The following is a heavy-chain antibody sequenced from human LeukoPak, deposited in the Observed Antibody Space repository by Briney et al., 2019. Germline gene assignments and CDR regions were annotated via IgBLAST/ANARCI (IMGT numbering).Heavy chain of an antibody. J-gene: IGHJ2*01. CDR1: GGSISSGSYY. V-gene: IGHV4-61*02. CDR3: ARDRGSGWPTSYWYFDL. Sequence: SETLSLTCTVSGGSISSGSYYWSWIRQPAGKGLEWIGRIYTSGSTNYNPSLKSRVTMSVDTSKNQFSLKLSSVTAADTAVYYCARDRGSGWPTSYWYFDLWGRGALVTVSS. D-gene: IGHD6-19*01. CDR2: IYTSGST.